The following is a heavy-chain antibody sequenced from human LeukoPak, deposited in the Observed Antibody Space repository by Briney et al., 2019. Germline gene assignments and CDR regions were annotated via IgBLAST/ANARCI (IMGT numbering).Heavy chain of an antibody. D-gene: IGHD2-2*01. V-gene: IGHV3-23*01. CDR3: AKEFVPAAILSYYYMDV. CDR1: GFTFSTYA. Sequence: GGSLRVSCVASGFTFSTYAMSWVRQAPGKGLEWVSAISGSGGSTHYAESVKGRFTISRDNSKNTLYLQMNRLRAEDTDVYYCAKEFVPAAILSYYYMDVWGRGTTVTVSS. J-gene: IGHJ6*03. CDR2: ISGSGGST.